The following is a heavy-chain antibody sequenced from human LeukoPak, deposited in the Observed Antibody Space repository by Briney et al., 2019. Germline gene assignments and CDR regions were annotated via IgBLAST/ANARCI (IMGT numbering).Heavy chain of an antibody. CDR3: ARVEGYYYYMDV. CDR2: ISSSSSYI. D-gene: IGHD1-1*01. CDR1: GFTFSSYE. J-gene: IGHJ6*03. Sequence: GGSLRLSCAASGFTFSSYEMNWVRQAPGKGLEWVSSISSSSSYIYYADSVKGRFTISRDNAKNSLYLQMNSLRAEDTAVYYCARVEGYYYYMDVWGKGTTVTISS. V-gene: IGHV3-21*01.